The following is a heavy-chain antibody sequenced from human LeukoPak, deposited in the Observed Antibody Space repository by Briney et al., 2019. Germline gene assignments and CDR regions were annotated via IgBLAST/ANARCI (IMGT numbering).Heavy chain of an antibody. Sequence: ASVKVSCKASGYTFTGYYMHWVRQAPGQGLEWMGWINPNSGGTNYAQKFQGRVTMTRDTSISTAYMELSRLRSDDTAVYYCASTTYYYDSSGYYNYYYYYMDVWGKGTTVTISS. V-gene: IGHV1-2*02. D-gene: IGHD3-22*01. CDR3: ASTTYYYDSSGYYNYYYYYMDV. J-gene: IGHJ6*03. CDR2: INPNSGGT. CDR1: GYTFTGYY.